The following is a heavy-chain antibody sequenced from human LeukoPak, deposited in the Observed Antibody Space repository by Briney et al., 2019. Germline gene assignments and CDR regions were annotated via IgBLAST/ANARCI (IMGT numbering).Heavy chain of an antibody. V-gene: IGHV1-2*02. J-gene: IGHJ4*02. CDR3: ARDFSWGVDS. CDR1: AYSFTGYF. CDR2: INANSGDT. Sequence: ASVKVSCKTSAYSFTGYFFHWIQQAPGQGLEWMGWINANSGDTNYAQQFQGRLTMTRNRSISTVYMELSRLRTDDTAVYYCARDFSWGVDSWGQGTLVTVSS. D-gene: IGHD3-10*01.